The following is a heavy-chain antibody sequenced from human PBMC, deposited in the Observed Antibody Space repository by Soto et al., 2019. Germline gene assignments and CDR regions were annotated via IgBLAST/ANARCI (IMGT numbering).Heavy chain of an antibody. D-gene: IGHD4-17*01. V-gene: IGHV3-23*01. CDR1: GFTFSRDV. CDR2: ITDNGGST. Sequence: LGLSCAASGFTFSRDVMSWVRQAPGKGLEWVSLITDNGGSTYYADSVKGRFTISRDNTKNTLFLQMNSLRAEDTAVYYCAKERATTTAFDYWGQGALVTVSS. CDR3: AKERATTTAFDY. J-gene: IGHJ4*02.